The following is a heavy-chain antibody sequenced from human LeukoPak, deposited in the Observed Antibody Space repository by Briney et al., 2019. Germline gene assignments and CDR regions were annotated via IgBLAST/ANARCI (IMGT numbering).Heavy chain of an antibody. V-gene: IGHV1-69*06. J-gene: IGHJ4*02. Sequence: GASVKVSCKASGGTFSSYAISWVRQAPGQGLEWMGGIIPIFGTANYAQKFQGRVTITADKSTSTAYMELSSLRSEDTAVYYCAREGGYSNGWNFDYWGQGTLVTVSS. CDR1: GGTFSSYA. CDR2: IIPIFGTA. D-gene: IGHD2-15*01. CDR3: AREGGYSNGWNFDY.